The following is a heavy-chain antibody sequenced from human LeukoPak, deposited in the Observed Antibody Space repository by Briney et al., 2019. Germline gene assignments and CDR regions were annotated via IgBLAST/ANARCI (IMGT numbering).Heavy chain of an antibody. CDR3: ASYIVVVPAAIDANWFDP. CDR1: GGSISSGGYY. CDR2: IYHSGST. Sequence: PSETLSLTCTVSGGSISSGGYYWSWIRQPPGKGLEWIGYIYHSGSTYYNPSLKSRVTISVDRSKNQFSLKLSSVTAADTAVYYCASYIVVVPAAIDANWFDPWGQGTLVTVSS. J-gene: IGHJ5*02. V-gene: IGHV4-30-2*01. D-gene: IGHD2-2*01.